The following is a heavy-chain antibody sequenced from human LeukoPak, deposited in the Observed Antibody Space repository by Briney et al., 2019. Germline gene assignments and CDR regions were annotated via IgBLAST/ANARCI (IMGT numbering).Heavy chain of an antibody. Sequence: GGSLRLSCAASGFTFDDYAMHWVRQAPGKGLEWVSLISGDRGSTYYADSVKGRFTTSRDNSKNSLYLQMNSLRTEDTALYYCVTHSFDYWGQGTLVTVSS. V-gene: IGHV3-43*02. CDR3: VTHSFDY. CDR1: GFTFDDYA. J-gene: IGHJ4*02. CDR2: ISGDRGST.